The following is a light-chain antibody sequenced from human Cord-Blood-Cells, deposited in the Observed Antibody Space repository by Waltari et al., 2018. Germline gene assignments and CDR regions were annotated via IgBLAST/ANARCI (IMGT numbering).Light chain of an antibody. CDR2: DVS. V-gene: IGLV2-14*01. CDR1: SSDVGGYNY. J-gene: IGLJ2*01. Sequence: QSALTQPASVSGSPGQSITISCTGTSSDVGGYNYVSWYQQHPGKAPKLMIYDVSKRPSGVSNRFSGSKSGNTASLTISGLQAEDEADYYCSSYTSSSTPVVFCGGTKLTVL. CDR3: SSYTSSSTPVV.